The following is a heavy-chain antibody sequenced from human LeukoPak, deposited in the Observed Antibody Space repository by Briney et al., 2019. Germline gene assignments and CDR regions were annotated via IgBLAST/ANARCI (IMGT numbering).Heavy chain of an antibody. D-gene: IGHD3-10*01. CDR3: ARQGNGVRGDDFDY. V-gene: IGHV4-34*01. CDR1: GGSFSAYY. Sequence: PSETLSLTCAVYGGSFSAYYWNWIRQPPGKGLEWIGQINHSGSTNYNPSLKSRVTISVDTSKNQFSLKLSSVTAADTAVYYCARQGNGVRGDDFDYWGQGTLVTVSS. CDR2: INHSGST. J-gene: IGHJ4*02.